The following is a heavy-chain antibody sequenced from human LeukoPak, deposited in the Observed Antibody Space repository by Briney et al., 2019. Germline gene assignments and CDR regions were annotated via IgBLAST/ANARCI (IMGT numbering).Heavy chain of an antibody. V-gene: IGHV3-43*01. J-gene: IGHJ4*02. CDR1: GFIFDDFS. CDR3: ASGDVDSPMNFYH. CDR2: INWDGGST. D-gene: IGHD5-12*01. Sequence: GGSLRLSCAASGFIFDDFSIHWVRQVPGKGLEWVSLINWDGGSTYYAYSVKGRFTIASDNSKNSLELQMDSLTTEDTAFYYCASGDVDSPMNFYHWGQGTLVTVSS.